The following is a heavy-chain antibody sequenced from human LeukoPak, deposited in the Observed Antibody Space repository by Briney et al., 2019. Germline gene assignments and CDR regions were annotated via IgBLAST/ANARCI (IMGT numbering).Heavy chain of an antibody. J-gene: IGHJ4*02. CDR2: INHSGST. D-gene: IGHD3-10*01. CDR1: GGSFSGYY. Sequence: KPSXXLSLTCAVYGGSFSGYYWSWIRQPPGKGLEWIGEINHSGSTNYNPYLKSGVTISVDTSKNQFSLKLSSVTAADTAVYYCARVELLWFGEPGPTFDYWGQGTLVTVSS. CDR3: ARVELLWFGEPGPTFDY. V-gene: IGHV4-34*01.